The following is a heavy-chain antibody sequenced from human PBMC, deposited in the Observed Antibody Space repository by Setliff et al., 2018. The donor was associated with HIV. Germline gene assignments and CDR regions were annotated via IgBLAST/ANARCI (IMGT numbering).Heavy chain of an antibody. D-gene: IGHD6-19*01. V-gene: IGHV1-46*01. CDR1: GYTFTRYF. CDR3: ARGPSGWPHFDY. Sequence: ASVKVSCKASGYTFTRYFMHCVRQAPGQGLEWLGMINPSGGSTWYAQKFQGRVTMTGDTSTNTLYMELSSLRSEDTAVYYCARGPSGWPHFDYWGQGTLVTVSS. J-gene: IGHJ4*02. CDR2: INPSGGST.